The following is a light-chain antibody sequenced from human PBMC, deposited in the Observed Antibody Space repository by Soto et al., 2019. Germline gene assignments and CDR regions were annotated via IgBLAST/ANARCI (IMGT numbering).Light chain of an antibody. CDR1: SSDVGGYNY. CDR2: DVS. V-gene: IGLV2-14*01. J-gene: IGLJ1*01. Sequence: QSALTQPASVSGSPGQSITISCTGTSSDVGGYNYVSWYQQHPGKATKLMIYDVSNRPSGVSNRFSGSKSGNTASLTISGLQAEDEADYYCSSYTSSSISYVFGTGTKVTVL. CDR3: SSYTSSSISYV.